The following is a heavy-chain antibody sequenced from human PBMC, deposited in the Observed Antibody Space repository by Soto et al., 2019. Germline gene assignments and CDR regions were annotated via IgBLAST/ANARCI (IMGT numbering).Heavy chain of an antibody. V-gene: IGHV4-39*02. Sequence: SETLSLTCTVSGGSISSISYYWGWIRQPPGKGLEWIGSIYYSGSTYYNPSLKSRVTISVDTSKNQFSLKLSSVTAADTAVYYCAREHIVVVTSNNWFDPWGQGTLVTVSS. CDR3: AREHIVVVTSNNWFDP. J-gene: IGHJ5*02. CDR2: IYYSGST. D-gene: IGHD2-21*02. CDR1: GGSISSISYY.